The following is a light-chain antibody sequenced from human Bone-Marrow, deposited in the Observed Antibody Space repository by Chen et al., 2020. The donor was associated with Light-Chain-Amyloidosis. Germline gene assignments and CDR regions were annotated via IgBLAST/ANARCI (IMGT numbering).Light chain of an antibody. CDR1: NIGSTS. J-gene: IGLJ3*02. CDR3: QVWDRSSDRPV. CDR2: DDS. Sequence: SYVLTQPSSVSVAPGQTATIACGGNNIGSTSVHWYQQTPGQAPLLVVYDDSDRPSGIPERLSGSNSGNPATLTISRGEAGDEADYYCQVWDRSSDRPVFGGGTKLPVL. V-gene: IGLV3-21*02.